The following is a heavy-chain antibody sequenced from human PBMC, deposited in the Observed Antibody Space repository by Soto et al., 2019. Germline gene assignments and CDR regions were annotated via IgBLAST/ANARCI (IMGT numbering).Heavy chain of an antibody. CDR3: AKDSQLPAFSPLEWLFHP. J-gene: IGHJ5*02. Sequence: ASVKVSCKASGYTFTSYYMHWVRQAPGQGLEWMGIINPSGGSTSYAQKFQGRVTMTRDTSTSTVYMELSSLRSEDTAVYYCAKDSQLPAFSPLEWLFHPWGQGTLVNVSS. V-gene: IGHV1-46*01. D-gene: IGHD3-3*01. CDR1: GYTFTSYY. CDR2: INPSGGST.